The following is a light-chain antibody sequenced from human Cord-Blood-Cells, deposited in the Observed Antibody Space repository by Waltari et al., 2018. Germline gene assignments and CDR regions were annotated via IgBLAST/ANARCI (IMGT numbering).Light chain of an antibody. V-gene: IGKV1D-8*01. CDR3: QQYYSFPRT. J-gene: IGKJ1*01. Sequence: TGLTKPPSLLSPPPGDRVPFGCRMSQGISSYLAWYQQKPGKAPELLIYAASTLQSGVPSRFSGSGSGTDFTLTISCLQSEDFATYYCQQYYSFPRTFGQGTKVEIK. CDR1: QGISSY. CDR2: AAS.